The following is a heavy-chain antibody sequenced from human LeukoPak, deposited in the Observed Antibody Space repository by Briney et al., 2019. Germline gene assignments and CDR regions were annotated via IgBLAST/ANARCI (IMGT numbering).Heavy chain of an antibody. J-gene: IGHJ4*02. Sequence: SETLSLTRTVAGGSISSYYWSWIRHPPGEGLEWVGYIYYSGSTNYNPSLNSRVTISVDTTKIQFSMNLSSVTAADTAVYYSAMLTKYYDDSSGDYDYWGQGTLVTVSS. CDR3: AMLTKYYDDSSGDYDY. CDR2: IYYSGST. D-gene: IGHD3-22*01. V-gene: IGHV4-59*08. CDR1: GGSISSYY.